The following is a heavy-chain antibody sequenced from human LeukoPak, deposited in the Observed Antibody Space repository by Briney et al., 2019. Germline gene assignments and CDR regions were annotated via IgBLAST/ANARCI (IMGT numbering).Heavy chain of an antibody. Sequence: GGSLRLSCAAFGITFSSYGMNWVRQAPGKGLEWVAFIRYDGSNKHYADSVKGRFTISRDNSKNTAYLQMNSLRAEDTAVYYCARLYDYGDYVGKDYWGQGTLVTVSS. J-gene: IGHJ4*02. D-gene: IGHD4-17*01. CDR3: ARLYDYGDYVGKDY. CDR2: IRYDGSNK. V-gene: IGHV3-30*02. CDR1: GITFSSYG.